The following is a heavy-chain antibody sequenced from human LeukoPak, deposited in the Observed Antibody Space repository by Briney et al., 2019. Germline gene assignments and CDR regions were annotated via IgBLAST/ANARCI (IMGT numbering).Heavy chain of an antibody. V-gene: IGHV3-53*01. D-gene: IGHD3-16*01. J-gene: IGHJ6*03. CDR3: ARDRINYYYMDV. CDR1: GFPVHNHY. Sequence: GSPRLSRASSGFPVHNHYNDWVRQAPRKGLEWVSVIYSGGSTYYADSVKGRFTISRDNSKNTLYLQMNSLRAEDTAVYYCARDRINYYYMDVWGKGTTVTVSS. CDR2: IYSGGST.